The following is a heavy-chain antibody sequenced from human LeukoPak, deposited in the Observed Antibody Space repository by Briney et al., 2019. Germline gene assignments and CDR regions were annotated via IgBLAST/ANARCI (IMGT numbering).Heavy chain of an antibody. Sequence: GGPLRLSCAASGFTLSNHAMIWVRQAPGKGLEWVSSISGSGAMTYYADSVKGRFTISRDNAMDTLYLQMNNLRADDTAVYYCVKDRVDGSGSQFDSWGQGSLVIVSS. D-gene: IGHD3-10*01. CDR1: GFTLSNHA. CDR3: VKDRVDGSGSQFDS. CDR2: ISGSGAMT. V-gene: IGHV3-23*01. J-gene: IGHJ4*02.